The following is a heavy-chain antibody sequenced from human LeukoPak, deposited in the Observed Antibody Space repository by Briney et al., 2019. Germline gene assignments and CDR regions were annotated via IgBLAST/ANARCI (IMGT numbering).Heavy chain of an antibody. CDR3: ARGVGPAIRGYYYYYMDV. Sequence: GGSLRLSCAASGFTFSSYAMSWVRQAPGKGLEWVSAISGSGGSTYYADSVKGRFTISRDNAKNSLYLQMNSLRAEDTAVYYCARGVGPAIRGYYYYYMDVWGKGTTVTVSS. D-gene: IGHD2-2*02. J-gene: IGHJ6*03. CDR1: GFTFSSYA. V-gene: IGHV3-23*01. CDR2: ISGSGGST.